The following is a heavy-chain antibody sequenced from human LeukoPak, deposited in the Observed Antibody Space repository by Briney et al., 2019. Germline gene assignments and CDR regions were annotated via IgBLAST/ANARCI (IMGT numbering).Heavy chain of an antibody. J-gene: IGHJ4*02. CDR2: IIPILGIA. V-gene: IGHV1-69*04. Sequence: SVKVSCKASGGTFSSFAISWVRQAPGQGLEWMGRIIPILGIANYAQKFQGRVTITADKSTSTAYMELSRLRSEDTAVYYCATESDRITIFGVVINDYWGQGTLVTVSS. CDR1: GGTFSSFA. D-gene: IGHD3-3*01. CDR3: ATESDRITIFGVVINDY.